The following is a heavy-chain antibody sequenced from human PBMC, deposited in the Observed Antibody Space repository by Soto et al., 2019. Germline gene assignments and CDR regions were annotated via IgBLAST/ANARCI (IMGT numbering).Heavy chain of an antibody. CDR1: GGSISSYY. V-gene: IGHV4-59*01. D-gene: IGHD1-7*01. CDR2: IYYSGST. Sequence: KPSETLSLTCTVSGGSISSYYWSWIRQPPGKGLEWIGYIYYSGSTNYNPSLKSRVTISVDTSKNQFSLKLSSVTAADTAVYYCARQNWNYVHLFDYWGQGTLVTVSS. CDR3: ARQNWNYVHLFDY. J-gene: IGHJ4*02.